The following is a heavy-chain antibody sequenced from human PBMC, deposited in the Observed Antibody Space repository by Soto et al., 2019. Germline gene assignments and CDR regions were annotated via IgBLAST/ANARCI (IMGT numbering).Heavy chain of an antibody. CDR1: GFLFTDYA. V-gene: IGHV3-23*01. Sequence: PGGSLILSCVVSGFLFTDYAVTWVRQAPGKGLEWVSTISGSGGSTYYADAAKGRFTISSDASKNTVFLQMNSLRAEDTAVYYCAKEIASAYFPLDDWGQGTLVTVSS. D-gene: IGHD6-25*01. CDR2: ISGSGGST. CDR3: AKEIASAYFPLDD. J-gene: IGHJ4*02.